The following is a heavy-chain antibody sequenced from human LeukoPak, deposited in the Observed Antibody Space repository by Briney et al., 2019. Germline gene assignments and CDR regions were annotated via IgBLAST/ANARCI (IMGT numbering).Heavy chain of an antibody. J-gene: IGHJ4*02. Sequence: GGSLRLSCAASGFIFSNYNMNWVRQTPGKGLEWLSYISSSGGTIYYADSVKGRFTISGDNAKNSLYLQMNSLRAEDTAVYYCARALGYSYGYAVDYWGQETLVTVSS. V-gene: IGHV3-48*01. CDR3: ARALGYSYGYAVDY. CDR2: ISSSGGTI. CDR1: GFIFSNYN. D-gene: IGHD5-18*01.